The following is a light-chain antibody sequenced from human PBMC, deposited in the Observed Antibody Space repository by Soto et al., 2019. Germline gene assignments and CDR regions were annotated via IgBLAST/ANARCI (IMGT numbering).Light chain of an antibody. J-gene: IGKJ3*01. Sequence: EIVLTQSPGTLSLSPGERATLSCRASQSVSISYIAWYQQKPGQAPRLLIYGPSSRAAGIPDRFSGSGSGTDFTLTISRLETEDFAMYYCQQYDGSFTFGPGTKVDIK. CDR1: QSVSISY. CDR3: QQYDGSFT. V-gene: IGKV3-20*01. CDR2: GPS.